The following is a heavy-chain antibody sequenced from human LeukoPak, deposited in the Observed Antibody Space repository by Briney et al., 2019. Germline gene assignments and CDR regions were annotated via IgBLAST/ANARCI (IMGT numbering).Heavy chain of an antibody. V-gene: IGHV4-38-2*02. CDR3: ARDNVRPMDIVVVPRWFDP. D-gene: IGHD2-2*03. J-gene: IGHJ5*02. Sequence: PSETLSLTCTVSGYSISSGYYWGWIRQPPGKGLEWIGSIYHSGSTYYNPSLKSRVTISVDTSKNQFSLKLSSVTAADTAVYYCARDNVRPMDIVVVPRWFDPWGQGTLVTVSS. CDR1: GYSISSGYY. CDR2: IYHSGST.